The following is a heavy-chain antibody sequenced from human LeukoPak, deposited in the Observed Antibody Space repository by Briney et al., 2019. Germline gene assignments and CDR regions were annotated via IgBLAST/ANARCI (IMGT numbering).Heavy chain of an antibody. CDR2: IYTSGST. Sequence: SETLSLTCTVSGGSISSYYWSWIRQPAGKGLEWIGRIYTSGSTNYNPSLKSRVTMSVDTSKNQFSLKLSSVTAADTAVYYCATYTMVRGVIRGFDYWGQGTLVTVSS. J-gene: IGHJ4*02. V-gene: IGHV4-4*07. D-gene: IGHD3-10*01. CDR1: GGSISSYY. CDR3: ATYTMVRGVIRGFDY.